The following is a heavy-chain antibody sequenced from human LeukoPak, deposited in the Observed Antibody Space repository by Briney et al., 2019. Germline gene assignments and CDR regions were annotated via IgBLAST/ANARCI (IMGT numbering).Heavy chain of an antibody. CDR1: GFTYSSNW. CDR3: ARTEYCSPTSCKYASF. CDR2: INSDGSST. V-gene: IGHV3-74*01. Sequence: GGFLRLSCAASGFTYSSNWMHWVRQAPGKGLVWVSQINSDGSSTNYVDSVKGRFTISRDNAKNTLYLQMNSLRAEDTAVYYCARTEYCSPTSCKYASFWGQGTMVTVSS. D-gene: IGHD2-2*01. J-gene: IGHJ3*01.